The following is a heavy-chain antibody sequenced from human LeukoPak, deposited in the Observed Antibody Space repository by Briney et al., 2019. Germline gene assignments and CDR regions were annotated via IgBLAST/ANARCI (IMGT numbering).Heavy chain of an antibody. V-gene: IGHV1-2*02. CDR3: ATGRGYSYGYESEDFYYMDV. D-gene: IGHD5-18*01. Sequence: ASVKVSCKASGYTFTGYYMHWVRHAPGQGLEWMGWINPNSGGTNYAQRFQGRVTMTRDTSITTAYMELRRLTSDATAVYYCATGRGYSYGYESEDFYYMDVWGKGTTVTVSS. J-gene: IGHJ6*03. CDR2: INPNSGGT. CDR1: GYTFTGYY.